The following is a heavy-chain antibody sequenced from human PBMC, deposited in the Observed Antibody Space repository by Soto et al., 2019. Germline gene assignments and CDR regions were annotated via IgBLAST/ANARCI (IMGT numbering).Heavy chain of an antibody. CDR3: TRDWEITVSTWSFGGF. V-gene: IGHV1-69*08. J-gene: IGHJ4*02. Sequence: QVQLVQSGAEVKKPGSSVKVSCKASGGTFSPYTINWVRQALGQGLEWMGRIIPFHGVTNYAQKFQARFTITADKSTSTAYMELSGLRFEDTAMYYCTRDWEITVSTWSFGGFWGRGTLVTVSS. D-gene: IGHD3-10*01. CDR2: IIPFHGVT. CDR1: GGTFSPYT.